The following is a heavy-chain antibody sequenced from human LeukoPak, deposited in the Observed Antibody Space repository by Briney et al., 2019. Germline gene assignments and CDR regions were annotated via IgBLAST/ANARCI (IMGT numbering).Heavy chain of an antibody. J-gene: IGHJ4*02. CDR3: ARAGYSSGWFNYFDY. Sequence: SETLSLTCAVYGGSFSGYYWSWIRQPPGKGLEWIGEINHSGSTNYNPSPTSRVTISVDTSKNQFSLKLRSVTAADTAVYYYARAGYSSGWFNYFDYWGQGTLVTVSS. D-gene: IGHD6-19*01. V-gene: IGHV4-34*01. CDR1: GGSFSGYY. CDR2: INHSGST.